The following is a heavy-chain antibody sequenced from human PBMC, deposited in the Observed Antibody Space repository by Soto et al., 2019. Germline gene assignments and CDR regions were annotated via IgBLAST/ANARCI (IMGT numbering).Heavy chain of an antibody. D-gene: IGHD2-15*01. J-gene: IGHJ6*02. CDR2: ISESGGGT. CDR1: RITFSTYA. CDR3: ATLRILVVPTC. V-gene: IGHV3-23*01. Sequence: CSLRLSCAASRITFSTYAMRWVRQAPGKGLESVSVISESGGGTYYADSVKGRFTISRDSSKNTLYLQMNSLRAEDTAVYYCATLRILVVPTCWGQGTTVTVSS.